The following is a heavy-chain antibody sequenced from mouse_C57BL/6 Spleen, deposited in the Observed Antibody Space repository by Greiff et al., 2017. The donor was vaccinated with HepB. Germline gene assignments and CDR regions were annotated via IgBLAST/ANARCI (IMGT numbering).Heavy chain of an antibody. CDR2: IDPETGGT. V-gene: IGHV1-15*01. J-gene: IGHJ2*01. D-gene: IGHD1-1*01. CDR3: TRYYYGSSLYFDY. CDR1: GYTFTDYE. Sequence: VKLQESGAELVRPGASVTLSCKASGYTFTDYEMHWVKQTPVHGLEWIGAIDPETGGTAYNQKFKGKAILTADKSSSTAYMELRSRTSEDSAVYYCTRYYYGSSLYFDYWGQGTTLTVSS.